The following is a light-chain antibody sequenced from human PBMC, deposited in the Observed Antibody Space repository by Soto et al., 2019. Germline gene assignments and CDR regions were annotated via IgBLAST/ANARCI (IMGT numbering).Light chain of an antibody. J-gene: IGLJ2*01. CDR2: EVS. Sequence: QSALTQPPSASGSPGQSVTIYCTGTSSDVGGYNYVSWYQQHPGKAPKVMIYEVSKRPSGVPDRFSGSKSGNTASLTVSGLQAEDEADYFCSSYAGSNLVFGGGTKLTV. CDR3: SSYAGSNLV. CDR1: SSDVGGYNY. V-gene: IGLV2-8*01.